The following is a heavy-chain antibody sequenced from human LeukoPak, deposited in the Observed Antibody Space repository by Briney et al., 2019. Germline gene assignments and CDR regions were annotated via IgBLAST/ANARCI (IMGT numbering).Heavy chain of an antibody. CDR1: GFSVSGYW. D-gene: IGHD6-13*01. J-gene: IGHJ4*02. V-gene: IGHV3-7*01. Sequence: GGSLRLSCAVSGFSVSGYWMTWVRQAPGKGLEWVANIKQDGSEKNYVDSVKGRFTISRDNAENSLFLQMNSLRVEDTAVYYCAREWQGRIAAAGTRIEGDYWGQGTLVAVSS. CDR3: AREWQGRIAAAGTRIEGDY. CDR2: IKQDGSEK.